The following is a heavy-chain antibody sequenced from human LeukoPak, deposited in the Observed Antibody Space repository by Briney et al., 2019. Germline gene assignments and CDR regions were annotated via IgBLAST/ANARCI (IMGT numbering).Heavy chain of an antibody. D-gene: IGHD3-3*01. Sequence: ASVKVSCKASGYTFTTYGINWVRQAPGQGLEWMGWISAYNGNTNYAQKLQGRVTMTTDTSTRTAYMELRSLRSDDTAVYYCARDNQALLGVVTISFYYYYMDVWGKGTTVTVSS. CDR1: GYTFTTYG. J-gene: IGHJ6*03. CDR3: ARDNQALLGVVTISFYYYYMDV. V-gene: IGHV1-18*01. CDR2: ISAYNGNT.